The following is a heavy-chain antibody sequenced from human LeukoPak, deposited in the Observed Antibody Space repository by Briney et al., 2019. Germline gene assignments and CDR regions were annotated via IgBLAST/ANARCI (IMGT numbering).Heavy chain of an antibody. J-gene: IGHJ4*02. D-gene: IGHD3-3*02. CDR2: INHSGST. V-gene: IGHV4-34*01. CDR3: ARGPSAFVYYFDY. CDR1: GGSFSGYY. Sequence: PSETLSLTCAVYGGSFSGYYWSWIRQPPGKGLEWIGEINHSGSTNYNPSLKSRVTISVDTSKNQFSLKLSSVTAADTAVYYCARGPSAFVYYFDYWGQGTLVTVSS.